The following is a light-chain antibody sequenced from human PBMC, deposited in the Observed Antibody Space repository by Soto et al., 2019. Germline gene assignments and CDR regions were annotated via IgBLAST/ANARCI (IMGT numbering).Light chain of an antibody. CDR1: QSVTYN. Sequence: EIVMTQSPATLSVSQGETATLSCRASQSVTYNLAGYQQKPGQGPMLLIYGAFTRATGIPARFSGSGAGTEFTLSISSLQSEVFAVYYCQQYKNWPPLTVGGVTKVEIK. CDR3: QQYKNWPPLT. CDR2: GAF. J-gene: IGKJ4*01. V-gene: IGKV3-15*01.